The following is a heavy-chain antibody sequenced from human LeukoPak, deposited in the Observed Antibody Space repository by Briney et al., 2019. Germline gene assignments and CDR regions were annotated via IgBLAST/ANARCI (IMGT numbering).Heavy chain of an antibody. J-gene: IGHJ4*02. CDR3: VRRGAGQTFDY. Sequence: KTSQTLSLTCAISGDIVSSNSATWNWIRQSSSRGLEWLGRTYYRSKWYNDYAVSVKSRITINPDTSKNQFSLQLNSVTPEDTAVYYCVRRGAGQTFDYWGQGTLVTVSS. CDR2: TYYRSKWYN. D-gene: IGHD4/OR15-4a*01. V-gene: IGHV6-1*01. CDR1: GDIVSSNSAT.